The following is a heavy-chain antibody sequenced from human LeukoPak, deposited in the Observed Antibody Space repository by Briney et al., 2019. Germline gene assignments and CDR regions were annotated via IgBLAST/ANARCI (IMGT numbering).Heavy chain of an antibody. CDR1: GFTFSSYG. CDR3: ASSYYGSGSYMGARGDYFDY. V-gene: IGHV3-30*03. Sequence: GRSLRLSCAASGFTFSSYGMHWVRQAPGKGLEWVAVISYDGSNKYYADSVKGRFTISRDNSKNTLYLQMNSLRAEDTAVYYCASSYYGSGSYMGARGDYFDYWGQGTLVTVSS. J-gene: IGHJ4*02. CDR2: ISYDGSNK. D-gene: IGHD3-10*01.